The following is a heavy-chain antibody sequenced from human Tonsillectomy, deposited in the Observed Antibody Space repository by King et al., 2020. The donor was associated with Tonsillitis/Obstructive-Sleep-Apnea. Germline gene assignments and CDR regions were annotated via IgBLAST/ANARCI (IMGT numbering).Heavy chain of an antibody. V-gene: IGHV1-18*01. CDR3: ARDNYDSSVYYSAGMDV. Sequence: VQLVESGAEVKKPGASVKVSCKASGYTFSRYGITWVRQAPGQGLEWMGWISAYNGNTNYAQKVQGRVTMTTDTSTSTAYMEVRSLRSDDTAVYYCARDNYDSSVYYSAGMDVWGQGTTVTVSS. D-gene: IGHD3-22*01. CDR1: GYTFSRYG. J-gene: IGHJ6*02. CDR2: ISAYNGNT.